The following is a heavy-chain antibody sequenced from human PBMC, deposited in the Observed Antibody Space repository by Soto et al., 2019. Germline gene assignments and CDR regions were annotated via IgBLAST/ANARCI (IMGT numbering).Heavy chain of an antibody. CDR3: ARDGDYSGSYSYFDY. CDR1: GGTFSSYA. V-gene: IGHV1-69*01. D-gene: IGHD1-26*01. J-gene: IGHJ4*02. Sequence: QVQLVQSGAEVKKPGSSVKVSCEASGGTFSSYAISWVRQAPGQGLEWMGGIIPIFGTANYAQKFQGRVRITADESTSTADMELSSLRSEDTAVYYCARDGDYSGSYSYFDYWGQGTLVTVSS. CDR2: IIPIFGTA.